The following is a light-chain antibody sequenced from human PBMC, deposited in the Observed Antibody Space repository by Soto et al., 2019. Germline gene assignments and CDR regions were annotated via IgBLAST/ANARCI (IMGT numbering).Light chain of an antibody. CDR3: QQYGSSSLT. CDR2: GAS. V-gene: IGKV3-20*01. Sequence: EIVLTQSPGTLSLSPGERATLSCRASQSVSSSYLAWYQQKPGQAPRLRIYGASSRATGIPDRFSGSGSGTDFALTSSRLEPEAFAVYYCQQYGSSSLTFGGGNKVEI. CDR1: QSVSSSY. J-gene: IGKJ4*01.